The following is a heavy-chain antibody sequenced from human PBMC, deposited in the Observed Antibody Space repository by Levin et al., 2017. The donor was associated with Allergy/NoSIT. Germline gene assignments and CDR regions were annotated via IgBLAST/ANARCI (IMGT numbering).Heavy chain of an antibody. CDR3: AREDDYDILSGYFFGMDV. CDR2: ISYDESNK. CDR1: GFTFSSYA. J-gene: IGHJ6*02. D-gene: IGHD3-9*01. Sequence: GESLKISCAASGFTFSSYALHWVRQAPGKGLEWVAVISYDESNKYYADSVKGRFTISRDNSKNTLFLQMNSLRGEDTAVYYCAREDDYDILSGYFFGMDVWGHGTTVTVSS. V-gene: IGHV3-30*04.